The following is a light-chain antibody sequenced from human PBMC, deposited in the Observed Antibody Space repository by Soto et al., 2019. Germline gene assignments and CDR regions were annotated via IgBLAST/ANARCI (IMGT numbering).Light chain of an antibody. CDR1: QSVSID. CDR2: GTS. V-gene: IGKV3-20*01. CDR3: QQYGSSPT. Sequence: EIVMTQSPATVPVSPGERVTLSCRASQSVSIDLAWYQQKPGQAPRLLIFGTSNRATGIPDRFSGSGSGTDFTLTISRLEPEDIGVYYCQQYGSSPTFGQGTRLEIK. J-gene: IGKJ5*01.